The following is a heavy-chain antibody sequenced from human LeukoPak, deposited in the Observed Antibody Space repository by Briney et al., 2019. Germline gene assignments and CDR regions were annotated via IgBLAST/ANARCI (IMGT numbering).Heavy chain of an antibody. J-gene: IGHJ5*02. CDR1: GGSISSSSYY. V-gene: IGHV4-39*07. Sequence: SETLSLTCTVSGGSISSSSYYWGWIRQPPGKGLEWIGSNYHSGSTNYNPSLKSRVTISVDKSKNQFSLKLSSVTAADTAVYYCARGLHSGSYYEANWFDPWGQGTLVTVSS. D-gene: IGHD1-26*01. CDR3: ARGLHSGSYYEANWFDP. CDR2: NYHSGST.